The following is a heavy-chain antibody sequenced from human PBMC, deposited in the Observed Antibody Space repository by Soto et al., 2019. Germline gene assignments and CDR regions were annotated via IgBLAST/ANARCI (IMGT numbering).Heavy chain of an antibody. D-gene: IGHD4-17*01. CDR3: ATVTTNWYFDL. V-gene: IGHV1-69*01. Sequence: QVQLVQSGAEVKKPGSSVKVSCKASGGTFSSYAISWVRQSPGQGLEWMGGIIPIFGTANYAQKFQDRVTIRAYEATSTAYVELSSLRSADTAVYYCATVTTNWYFDLWGRGTLVAVSS. CDR2: IIPIFGTA. J-gene: IGHJ2*01. CDR1: GGTFSSYA.